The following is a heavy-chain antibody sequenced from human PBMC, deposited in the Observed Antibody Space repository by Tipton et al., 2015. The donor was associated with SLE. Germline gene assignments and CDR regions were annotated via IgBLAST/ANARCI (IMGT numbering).Heavy chain of an antibody. D-gene: IGHD3-3*01. CDR2: ISGRNGNT. CDR3: ARDYDFWSGYLPHGMDV. V-gene: IGHV1-18*01. Sequence: QVQLVQSGAEVKKPGASVKVSCKASGYTFSSYGISWVRQAPGQGLEWMGRISGRNGNTDYIQKFQGRVTMTTDTSTNTAYMELGSLKSDDTAVYYCARDYDFWSGYLPHGMDVWGQGTTVTVSS. J-gene: IGHJ6*02. CDR1: GYTFSSYG.